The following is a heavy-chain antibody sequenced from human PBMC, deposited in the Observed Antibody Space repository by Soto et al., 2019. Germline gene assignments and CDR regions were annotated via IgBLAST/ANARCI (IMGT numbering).Heavy chain of an antibody. CDR3: ARGYGTIDY. D-gene: IGHD1-1*01. J-gene: IGHJ4*02. CDR1: GFTVSSNY. V-gene: IGHV3-53*01. CDR2: IHSDGST. Sequence: GGSLRLSCAVSGFTVSSNYMTWVRQAPGKGLEWVSLIHSDGSTLYADSVKGRFTISRDNSKNTLFLQMNSLTAEDTAVHYCARGYGTIDYWGQGTLVTVSS.